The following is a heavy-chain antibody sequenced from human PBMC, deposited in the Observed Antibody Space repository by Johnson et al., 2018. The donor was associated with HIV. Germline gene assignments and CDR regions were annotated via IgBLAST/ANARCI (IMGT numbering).Heavy chain of an antibody. CDR3: ARGGEKGAFDI. D-gene: IGHD7-27*01. Sequence: EQLVESGGGLVQPGGSLRLSCAVSGFTFTDHYMDWVRQAPGKGLEWVGRIRNKANSYTTEYAASVKGRFTILRDDSKNSLYLQMNSLKTEDTAVYYCARGGEKGAFDIWGQGTMVTVSS. CDR2: IRNKANSYTT. J-gene: IGHJ3*02. CDR1: GFTFTDHY. V-gene: IGHV3-72*01.